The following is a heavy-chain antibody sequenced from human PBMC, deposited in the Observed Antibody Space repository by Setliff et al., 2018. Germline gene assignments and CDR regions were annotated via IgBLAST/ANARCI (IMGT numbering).Heavy chain of an antibody. CDR3: ARDSRYYYDNWCTLDY. J-gene: IGHJ4*02. D-gene: IGHD3-22*01. CDR2: IYSSGST. Sequence: PSETLSLTCTVSGGSISSGDYYWSWIRPPTGKGLEWIGYIYSSGSTYYTPSLKSRVSLAVDTSKNQFSLKLSSVTAADTAVYYCARDSRYYYDNWCTLDYWGQGTLVTVSS. V-gene: IGHV4-30-4*08. CDR1: GGSISSGDYY.